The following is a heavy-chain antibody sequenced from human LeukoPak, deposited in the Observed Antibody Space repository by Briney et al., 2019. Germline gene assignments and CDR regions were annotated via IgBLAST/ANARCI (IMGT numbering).Heavy chain of an antibody. CDR3: ARSPSGGGKDAFDI. V-gene: IGHV4-34*01. Sequence: PSETLSLTCAVYVGSFSSYYWTWIRQPPGKGLEWIGEINHSGSTNYNPSLKSRVTISVDTSKNHFSLRLSSVTAADTAVYYCARSPSGGGKDAFDIWGQGTMVTVSS. D-gene: IGHD2-2*01. CDR2: INHSGST. CDR1: VGSFSSYY. J-gene: IGHJ3*02.